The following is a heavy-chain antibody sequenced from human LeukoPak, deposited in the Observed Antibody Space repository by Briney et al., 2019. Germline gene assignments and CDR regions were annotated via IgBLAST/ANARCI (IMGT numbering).Heavy chain of an antibody. CDR3: ARDTGRYSYGREGFDY. CDR1: GFTFSSYS. CDR2: ISSSSCYI. Sequence: GRSLRLSCAASGFTFSSYSMNWVRRAPGKGLEWVSSISSSSCYIYYADSVKGRFTISRDNAKNSLYLQMNSLRAEDTAVYYCARDTGRYSYGREGFDYWGQGTLVTVSS. J-gene: IGHJ4*02. D-gene: IGHD5-18*01. V-gene: IGHV3-21*01.